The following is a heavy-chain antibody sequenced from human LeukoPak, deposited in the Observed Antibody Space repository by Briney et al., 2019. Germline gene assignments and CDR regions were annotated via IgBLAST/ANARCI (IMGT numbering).Heavy chain of an antibody. Sequence: SVTVSCKASGGTFSSYAISWVRQAPGQGLEWMGGIIPIFGTANYAQKFQGRVTITADESTSTAYMELSSLRSEDTAVYYCAREGYGGDYYFDYWGQGTLVTVSS. CDR1: GGTFSSYA. CDR2: IIPIFGTA. J-gene: IGHJ4*02. CDR3: AREGYGGDYYFDY. D-gene: IGHD4-23*01. V-gene: IGHV1-69*13.